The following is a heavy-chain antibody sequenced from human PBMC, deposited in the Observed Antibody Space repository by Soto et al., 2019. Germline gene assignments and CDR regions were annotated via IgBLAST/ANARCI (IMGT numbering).Heavy chain of an antibody. CDR2: IYYSGTT. Sequence: PSETLSLTCTVSGGYISRGDYYWGWIRQSPGKGLEWIGSIYYSGTTYNNPSLQSRVAISVDTSKSQFSLKLSSVTAADTAVYYCSRRPFYFDLNWYFDLWGRGTLVTVS. D-gene: IGHD3-9*01. V-gene: IGHV4-39*01. CDR1: GGYISRGDYY. J-gene: IGHJ2*01. CDR3: SRRPFYFDLNWYFDL.